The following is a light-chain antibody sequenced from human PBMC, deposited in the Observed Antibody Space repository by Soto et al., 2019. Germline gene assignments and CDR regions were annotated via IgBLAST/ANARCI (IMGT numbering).Light chain of an antibody. CDR3: QSYDSSLRALYV. CDR2: GTS. J-gene: IGLJ1*01. V-gene: IGLV1-40*01. CDR1: SSNSGAGYD. Sequence: SGLTQPPSVSGAPGQRGTSSCTGSSSNSGAGYDVPWYQHLPGRAPKLLNYGTSTRPSGVPDRFSRSKSGISGSLAITALQDEDEPDYYCQSYDSSLRALYVFGTGTTATVL.